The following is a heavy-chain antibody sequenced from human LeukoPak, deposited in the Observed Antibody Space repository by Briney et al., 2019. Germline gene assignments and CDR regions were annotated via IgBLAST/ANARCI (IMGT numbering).Heavy chain of an antibody. CDR3: ARGKVVAGTPGQNSWDS. V-gene: IGHV4-59*12. CDR1: GGSISSYY. Sequence: PSETLSLTCTVSGGSISSYYWSWIRQPPGKGLEWIGYIYYSGSTNYDPSLKSRVTISVDTSKNQFSLKLSSVTAADTAVCYCARGKVVAGTPGQNSWDSWGQGTLVTVSS. J-gene: IGHJ4*02. CDR2: IYYSGST. D-gene: IGHD6-19*01.